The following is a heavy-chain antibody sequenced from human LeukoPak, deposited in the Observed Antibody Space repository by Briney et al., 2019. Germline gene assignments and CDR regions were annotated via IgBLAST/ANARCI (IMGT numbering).Heavy chain of an antibody. D-gene: IGHD4-17*01. CDR3: ARVYGDYPYYYYYMDV. J-gene: IGHJ6*03. Sequence: SETLSLTCTVSGYSISSGYYWGWIRQPPGKGLEWIGSIYHSGSTYYNPSLKSRVTISVDTSKNQFSLKLSSVTAADTAVYYCARVYGDYPYYYYYMDVWGKGTTVTVSS. CDR2: IYHSGST. CDR1: GYSISSGYY. V-gene: IGHV4-38-2*02.